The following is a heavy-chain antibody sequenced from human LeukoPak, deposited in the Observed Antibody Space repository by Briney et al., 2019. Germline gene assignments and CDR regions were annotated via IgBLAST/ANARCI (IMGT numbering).Heavy chain of an antibody. CDR2: ISSNGGST. CDR1: GFTFSSYA. Sequence: GGSLRLSCAASGFTFSSYAMHWVRQDPGKGLEYVSAISSNGGSTYYANSVKGRFTISRDNSKNTLYLQMNSLRAEDTAVYYCARSEAAAGIQYYYYYYMDVWGKGTTVTVSS. V-gene: IGHV3-64*01. J-gene: IGHJ6*03. D-gene: IGHD6-13*01. CDR3: ARSEAAAGIQYYYYYYMDV.